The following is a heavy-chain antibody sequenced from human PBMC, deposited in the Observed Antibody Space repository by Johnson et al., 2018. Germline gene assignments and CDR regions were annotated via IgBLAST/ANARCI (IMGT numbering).Heavy chain of an antibody. CDR1: GVTFSTYW. D-gene: IGHD5-18*01. V-gene: IGHV3-74*01. J-gene: IGHJ4*02. CDR2: INTDGSST. Sequence: VQLQESGGGFVQXGGSXRLXCVASGVTFSTYWMHWVRQAPGKGLVWVSRINTDGSSTSYADSVKGRFTISRDNAKNTLSLQMNSLRAEDTAVYYCASGDTAMAEIDYWGQGTLVTVSS. CDR3: ASGDTAMAEIDY.